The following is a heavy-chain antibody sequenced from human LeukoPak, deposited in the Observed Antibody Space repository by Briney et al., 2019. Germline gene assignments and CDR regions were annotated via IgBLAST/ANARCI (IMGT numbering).Heavy chain of an antibody. J-gene: IGHJ3*02. Sequence: GGSLRLSCAASGFTLSSYSMNWVRQAPGKGLEWISSISSSSSYIYYADSVKGRFTISRDNSKNTLYVQMNSLRAEDTAVYYCARVRYAVAPYGAFDIWGQGTTVTVSS. D-gene: IGHD4-23*01. V-gene: IGHV3-21*04. CDR2: ISSSSSYI. CDR3: ARVRYAVAPYGAFDI. CDR1: GFTLSSYS.